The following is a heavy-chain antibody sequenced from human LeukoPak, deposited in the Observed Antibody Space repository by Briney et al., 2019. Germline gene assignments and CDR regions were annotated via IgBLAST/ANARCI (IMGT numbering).Heavy chain of an antibody. D-gene: IGHD3-10*01. J-gene: IGHJ4*02. V-gene: IGHV3-21*01. Sequence: GGSLRLSCAASGFTFSSYGMNWVRQAPGKGLEWVSSIGSSSSYIYYADSVKGRFTISRDNAKNSLYLQMNSLRAEDTAVYYCARDGMVRGVPDYWGQGTLVTVSS. CDR2: IGSSSSYI. CDR1: GFTFSSYG. CDR3: ARDGMVRGVPDY.